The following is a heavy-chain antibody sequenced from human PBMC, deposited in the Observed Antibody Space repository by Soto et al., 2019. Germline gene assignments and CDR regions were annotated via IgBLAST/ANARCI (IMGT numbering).Heavy chain of an antibody. J-gene: IGHJ4*02. Sequence: SQTLSLTCAISGDSVSSNSAAWNWLRQSPSRGLEWLGRTYYRSKWYNDYAVSVKSRITINPNTSKNQFSLQLNSVTLEDTAVYYCARSGWYYNVYFDYWCQGTLVTVSS. V-gene: IGHV6-1*01. CDR2: TYYRSKWYN. CDR3: ARSGWYYNVYFDY. D-gene: IGHD2-8*01. CDR1: GDSVSSNSAA.